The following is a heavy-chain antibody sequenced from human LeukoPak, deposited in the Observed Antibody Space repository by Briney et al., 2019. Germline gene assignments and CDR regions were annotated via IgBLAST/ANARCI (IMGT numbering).Heavy chain of an antibody. D-gene: IGHD3-22*01. CDR2: ISGSGGST. Sequence: GGSLGLSCAASGFTFSSYAMSWVRQAPGKGLEWVSAISGSGGSTYYADSVKGRFTISRDNSKNTLYLQMNSLRAEDTAVYYCAKDGGPYDSSGYFDYWGQGTLVTVSS. V-gene: IGHV3-23*01. CDR3: AKDGGPYDSSGYFDY. J-gene: IGHJ4*02. CDR1: GFTFSSYA.